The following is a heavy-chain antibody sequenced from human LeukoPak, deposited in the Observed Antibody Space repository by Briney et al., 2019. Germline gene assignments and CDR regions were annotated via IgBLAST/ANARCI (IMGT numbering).Heavy chain of an antibody. V-gene: IGHV4-59*08. J-gene: IGHJ4*02. CDR2: IYSSGST. Sequence: PSETLSLTCNVSGGSISNYFWTWIRQPPGKGLEWIGYIYSSGSTYYNPSLKSRVTISVDTSKNRFSLKLSTVTAADTAVYYCARRPTGDPKFDYWGQGTLVTVSS. CDR1: GGSISNYF. D-gene: IGHD7-27*01. CDR3: ARRPTGDPKFDY.